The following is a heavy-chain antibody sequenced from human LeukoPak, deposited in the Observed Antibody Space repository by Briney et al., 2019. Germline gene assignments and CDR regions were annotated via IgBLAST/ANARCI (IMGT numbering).Heavy chain of an antibody. J-gene: IGHJ5*02. Sequence: TGGSLRLSCAASGFTSSSYSMNWVRQAPGKGLEWVSSISSSSSYIYYADSVKGRFTISRDNAKNSLYLQMNSLRAEDTAVYYCARGDDFWSGTLRFDPWGQGTLVTVSS. CDR2: ISSSSSYI. CDR3: ARGDDFWSGTLRFDP. D-gene: IGHD3-3*01. V-gene: IGHV3-21*01. CDR1: GFTSSSYS.